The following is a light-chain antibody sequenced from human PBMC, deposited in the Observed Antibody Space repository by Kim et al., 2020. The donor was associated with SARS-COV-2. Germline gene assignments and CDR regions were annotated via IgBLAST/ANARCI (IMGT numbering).Light chain of an antibody. V-gene: IGKV3-15*01. CDR2: GAS. Sequence: SPGERATLSCRASQSISNNLAWYQRKPGQAPRLLSYGASTRATGIPARFSGSGSGTEFTLTISSLQSEDVAVYYCQQYSDWLRFTFGQGTKLVI. J-gene: IGKJ2*01. CDR1: QSISNN. CDR3: QQYSDWLRFT.